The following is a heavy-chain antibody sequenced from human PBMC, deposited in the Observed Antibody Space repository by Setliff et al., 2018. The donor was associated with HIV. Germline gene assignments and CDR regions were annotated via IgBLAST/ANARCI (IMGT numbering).Heavy chain of an antibody. D-gene: IGHD3-10*01. CDR1: GFSFRSYA. Sequence: GGSLRLSCAASGFSFRSYAVSWVRQAPGKGLEWVSVISGSGDITYYRESVKGRFTVSRDNSNNTVYLQMNSLRAEDTAVYYCARVLMRFGELFGAFDIWGQGTMVTVSS. V-gene: IGHV3-23*01. CDR2: ISGSGDIT. J-gene: IGHJ3*02. CDR3: ARVLMRFGELFGAFDI.